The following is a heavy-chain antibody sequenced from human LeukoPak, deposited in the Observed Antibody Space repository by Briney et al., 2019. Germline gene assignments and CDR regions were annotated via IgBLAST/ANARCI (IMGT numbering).Heavy chain of an antibody. CDR1: GSRFTNYW. V-gene: IGHV5-51*01. CDR3: ARAPGSTGWRQFDY. D-gene: IGHD2-8*02. J-gene: IGHJ4*02. Sequence: GAALKISWKGSGSRFTNYWIAWGRQMPGKGLEWMGNIYLVDSDTRYSPSFQGQVTISVDKSISTAFLQWSSLKASDTAMYYCARAPGSTGWRQFDYWGQGALVTVSS. CDR2: IYLVDSDT.